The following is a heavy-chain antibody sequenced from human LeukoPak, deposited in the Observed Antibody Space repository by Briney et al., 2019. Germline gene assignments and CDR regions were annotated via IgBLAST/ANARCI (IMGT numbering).Heavy chain of an antibody. CDR2: FDPEDGET. V-gene: IGHV1-24*01. CDR3: ARMPTSYYGSGRTYYYYYMDV. D-gene: IGHD3-10*01. CDR1: GYTLTELS. J-gene: IGHJ6*03. Sequence: GASVKVSCKVSGYTLTELSMHWVRQAPGKGLEWMGGFDPEDGETIYAQKFQGRVTMTEDTSTDTAYMELSSLRSEDTAVYYCARMPTSYYGSGRTYYYYYMDVWGKGTTVSVSS.